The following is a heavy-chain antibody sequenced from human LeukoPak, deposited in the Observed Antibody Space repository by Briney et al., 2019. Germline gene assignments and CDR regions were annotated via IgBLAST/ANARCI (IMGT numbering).Heavy chain of an antibody. V-gene: IGHV4-34*01. CDR1: GGSISSYY. Sequence: NPSETLSLTCTVSGGSISSYYWNWVRQPPGKGLEWIGEINARGDTNYNPSLKSRVTISVDSSKNQFSLTLTSMIAADTAIYYCARGQVPAARGYNWFDPWGQGTLVTVSS. J-gene: IGHJ5*02. CDR2: INARGDT. CDR3: ARGQVPAARGYNWFDP. D-gene: IGHD2-2*01.